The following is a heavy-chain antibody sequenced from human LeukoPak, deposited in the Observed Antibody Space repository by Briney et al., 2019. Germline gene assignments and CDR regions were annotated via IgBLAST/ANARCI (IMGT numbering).Heavy chain of an antibody. CDR3: ASRKGYCSGGSCYPYYFDY. Sequence: GSSVKVSCKASGGTFSGYAISWVRQAPGQGLEWMGGIIPIFGTANYAQKFQGRVTITTDESTSTAYMELSGLRSEDTAVYYCASRKGYCSGGSCYPYYFDYWGQGTLVTVSS. V-gene: IGHV1-69*05. CDR2: IIPIFGTA. J-gene: IGHJ4*02. CDR1: GGTFSGYA. D-gene: IGHD2-15*01.